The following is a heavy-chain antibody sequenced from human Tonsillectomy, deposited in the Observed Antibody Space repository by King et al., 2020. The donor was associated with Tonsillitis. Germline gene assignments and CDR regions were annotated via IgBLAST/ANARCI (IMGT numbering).Heavy chain of an antibody. D-gene: IGHD3-10*01. CDR1: GGSISRSSYY. V-gene: IGHV4-39*07. Sequence: LQLQESGPGLVKPSETLSLICTVSGGSISRSSYYWGWIRQPPGKGLEWIGSMFYSGSTFYNPSLKSRVTISVDTSKNQFSLKLTSVTAADAAVYYCAGHIGSGYYGSGSHPDYWGQGTLVTVSS. CDR2: MFYSGST. J-gene: IGHJ4*02. CDR3: AGHIGSGYYGSGSHPDY.